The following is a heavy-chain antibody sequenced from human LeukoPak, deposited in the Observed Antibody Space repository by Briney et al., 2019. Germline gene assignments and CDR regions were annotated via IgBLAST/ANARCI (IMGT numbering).Heavy chain of an antibody. Sequence: PSETLSLTCTVSGGSISSYYWSWIRQPPGKGLGWIGYIYYSGSTNYNPSLKSRVTISVDTSKNQFSLKLSSVTAADTAVYYCALLGGGLYYFDYWGQGTLVTVSS. CDR2: IYYSGST. V-gene: IGHV4-59*08. D-gene: IGHD3-10*01. CDR1: GGSISSYY. CDR3: ALLGGGLYYFDY. J-gene: IGHJ4*02.